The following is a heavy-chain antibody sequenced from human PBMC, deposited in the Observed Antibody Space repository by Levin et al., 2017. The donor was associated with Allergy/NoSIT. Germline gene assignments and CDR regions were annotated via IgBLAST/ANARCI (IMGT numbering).Heavy chain of an antibody. J-gene: IGHJ4*02. Sequence: SQTLSLPCAVYCGSFRGYYWSWIRQPPGKGLEWIGEINNSGSTNYNPSLKSRVTISRDTSKNQFSLNLNSVTAADTAVYYCARGTGSSAWPFDYWGQGTLVTVSS. V-gene: IGHV4-34*01. D-gene: IGHD6-25*01. CDR3: ARGTGSSAWPFDY. CDR2: INNSGST. CDR1: CGSFRGYY.